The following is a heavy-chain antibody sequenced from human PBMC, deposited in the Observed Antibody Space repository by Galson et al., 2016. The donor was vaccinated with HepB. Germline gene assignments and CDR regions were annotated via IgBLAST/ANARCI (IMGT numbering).Heavy chain of an antibody. J-gene: IGHJ4*02. D-gene: IGHD5-18*01. CDR3: ARHAGGYNFDY. CDR2: IYYSGNT. CDR1: GGSLSSRNYY. V-gene: IGHV4-39*01. Sequence: SETLSLTCIVSGGSLSSRNYYWAWIRQPPGKGLEWIGSIYYSGNTYYNPSLWGRVTISVDTSKNQFSLRLTSVTAADTAVYYCARHAGGYNFDYWGQGTLVTVSS.